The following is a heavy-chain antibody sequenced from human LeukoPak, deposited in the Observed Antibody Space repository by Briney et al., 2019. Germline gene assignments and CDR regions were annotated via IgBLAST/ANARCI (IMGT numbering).Heavy chain of an antibody. CDR1: GGSISSYY. CDR2: IYYSGST. CDR3: ARAPERELHHFDY. J-gene: IGHJ4*02. V-gene: IGHV4-59*01. Sequence: SETLSLTCTVSGGSISSYYWSWIRQPPGKGLEWIGYIYYSGSTNYNPSLKSRVTISVDTSKNQFSLKLSSVTAADTAVYYCARAPERELHHFDYWGQGTLVTVSS. D-gene: IGHD1-26*01.